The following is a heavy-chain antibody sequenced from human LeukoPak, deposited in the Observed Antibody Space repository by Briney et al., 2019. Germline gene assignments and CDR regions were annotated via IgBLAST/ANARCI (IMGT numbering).Heavy chain of an antibody. CDR2: INPNSGDT. CDR3: VYKYCDGGRCYFDS. D-gene: IGHD2-21*01. Sequence: ASVKVSCKASGYTFIDFYMHWVRQAPGQGLEWMGRINPNSGDTDFAQKFQGRVTMTRDTSINTAYMDLSRLRSDDTAVYYCVYKYCDGGRCYFDSWGQGTLVTVSS. V-gene: IGHV1-2*06. J-gene: IGHJ4*02. CDR1: GYTFIDFY.